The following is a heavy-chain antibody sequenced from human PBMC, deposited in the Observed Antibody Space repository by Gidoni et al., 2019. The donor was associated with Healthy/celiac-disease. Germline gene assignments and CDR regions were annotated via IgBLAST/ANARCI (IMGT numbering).Heavy chain of an antibody. CDR2: IYYSGST. CDR1: GGSISSYY. D-gene: IGHD3-22*01. Sequence: QVQLQESGPGLVKPSETLYLTCTVSGGSISSYYWSWIRQPPGKGLEWIGYIYYSGSTNYNPSLKSRVTISVDTSKNQFSLKLSSVTAADTAVYYCARGYYENWFDPWGQGTLVTVSS. J-gene: IGHJ5*02. V-gene: IGHV4-59*01. CDR3: ARGYYENWFDP.